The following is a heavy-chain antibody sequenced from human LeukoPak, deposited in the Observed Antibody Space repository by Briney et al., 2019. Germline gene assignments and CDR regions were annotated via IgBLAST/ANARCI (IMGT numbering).Heavy chain of an antibody. Sequence: PGGSLRLSCAGSGFVFSSYAMNWVRQAPGKGLEWVSSISGSGGSTFYADSVKGRFTISRDKSRNTLYLQMNSLRAEDTAVYYCVTNSCGGDCYSGFDYWGQGTLVTVSS. CDR3: VTNSCGGDCYSGFDY. CDR1: GFVFSSYA. D-gene: IGHD2-21*02. J-gene: IGHJ4*02. V-gene: IGHV3-23*01. CDR2: ISGSGGST.